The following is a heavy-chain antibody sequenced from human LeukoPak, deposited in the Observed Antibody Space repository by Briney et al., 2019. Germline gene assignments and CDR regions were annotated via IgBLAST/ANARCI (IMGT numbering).Heavy chain of an antibody. J-gene: IGHJ3*02. CDR3: ARDLSMAYCSGGSCSLGAFDI. CDR1: GFTFSSYW. Sequence: GGSLRLSCAASGFTFSSYWMSWVRQAPGKGLEWVANIKQDGSEKYYVDSVKGRFTISRDNAKNSLYLQMNSLRAEDTAVYYCARDLSMAYCSGGSCSLGAFDIWGQGTMVTVSS. V-gene: IGHV3-7*01. CDR2: IKQDGSEK. D-gene: IGHD2-15*01.